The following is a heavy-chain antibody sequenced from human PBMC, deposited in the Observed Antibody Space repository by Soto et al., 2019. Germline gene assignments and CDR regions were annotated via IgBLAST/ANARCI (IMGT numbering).Heavy chain of an antibody. J-gene: IGHJ4*02. CDR1: GFTFSSYS. CDR2: ISSSSSYI. D-gene: IGHD6-19*01. V-gene: IGHV3-21*01. CDR3: ARDFSYSSGWYGGYYFDY. Sequence: VQLVESGGGLVKPGGSLRLSCAASGFTFSSYSMNWVRQAPGKGLEWVSSISSSSSYIYYADSVKGRFTISRDNAKNSLYLQMNSLRAEDTAVYYCARDFSYSSGWYGGYYFDYWGQGTLVTVSS.